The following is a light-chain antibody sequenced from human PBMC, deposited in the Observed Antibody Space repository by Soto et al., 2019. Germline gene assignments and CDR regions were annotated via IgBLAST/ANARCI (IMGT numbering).Light chain of an antibody. Sequence: QSVLTQPASVSGSPGQSITLSCTGTSSDIGDYDYVSWYQQHPGKAPKLIIYGVSNRPSGISNRFSGSKSGNTASLTISGLQAEDEGDYYCSSYRTTCLVVFGGGTKLTVL. J-gene: IGLJ2*01. CDR2: GVS. CDR3: SSYRTTCLVV. CDR1: SSDIGDYDY. V-gene: IGLV2-14*01.